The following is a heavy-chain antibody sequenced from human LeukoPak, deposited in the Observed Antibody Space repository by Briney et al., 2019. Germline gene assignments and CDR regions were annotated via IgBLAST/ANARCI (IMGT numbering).Heavy chain of an antibody. CDR3: AKAFSGSYYTVMDY. V-gene: IGHV3-9*01. Sequence: GGSLRLSCAASGFTFDDYAMHWVRQAPGKGLEWVSGISWNSGSIGYADSVKGRFTISRDNAKNSLYLQMNSLRAEDTALYYCAKAFSGSYYTVMDYWGQGTLVIVS. CDR2: ISWNSGSI. D-gene: IGHD3-10*01. J-gene: IGHJ4*02. CDR1: GFTFDDYA.